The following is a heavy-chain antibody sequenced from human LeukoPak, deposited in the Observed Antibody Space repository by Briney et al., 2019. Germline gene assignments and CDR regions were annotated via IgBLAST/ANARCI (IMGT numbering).Heavy chain of an antibody. J-gene: IGHJ6*03. CDR3: ARDKYYMDV. Sequence: GESLRLSCAASGFTFSDYNMSWIRQSPGKGLEWVADISSSGTNIYYADSVQGRFTLSRDTAKNSLILQINSLRGEDTAVYYCARDKYYMDVWGKGTTVTVS. V-gene: IGHV3-11*04. CDR1: GFTFSDYN. CDR2: ISSSGTNI. D-gene: IGHD6-6*01.